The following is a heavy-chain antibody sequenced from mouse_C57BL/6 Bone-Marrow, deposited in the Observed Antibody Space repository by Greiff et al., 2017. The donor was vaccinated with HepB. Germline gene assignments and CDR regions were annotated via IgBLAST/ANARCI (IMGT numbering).Heavy chain of an antibody. Sequence: EVNVVESGGGLVKPGGSLKLSCAASGFTFSSYAMSWVRQTPEKRLEWVATISDGGSYTYYPDNVKGRFTISRDNAKNNLYLQMSHLKSEDTAMYYCARGLYYPKDYFDYWGQGTTLTVSS. V-gene: IGHV5-4*03. CDR2: ISDGGSYT. CDR3: ARGLYYPKDYFDY. CDR1: GFTFSSYA. J-gene: IGHJ2*01. D-gene: IGHD1-1*01.